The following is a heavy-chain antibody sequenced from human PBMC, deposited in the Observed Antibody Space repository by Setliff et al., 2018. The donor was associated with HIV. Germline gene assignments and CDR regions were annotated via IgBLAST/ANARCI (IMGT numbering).Heavy chain of an antibody. CDR2: MYSGESV. CDR3: AQNGQRYQMLIAS. D-gene: IGHD2-2*01. CDR1: GFTVSKYY. V-gene: IGHV3-66*02. Sequence: HPGGSLRLSCAASGFTVSKYYMTWVRQAPGKGLGWVSVMYSGESVFYADSVKGRFTISRDNSKNTLYLQMNSLKTEDTAVYYCAQNGQRYQMLIASWGQGTLVTVSS. J-gene: IGHJ5*02.